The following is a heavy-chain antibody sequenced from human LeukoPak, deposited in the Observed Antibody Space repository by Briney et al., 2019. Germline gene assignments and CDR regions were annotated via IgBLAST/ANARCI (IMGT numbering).Heavy chain of an antibody. J-gene: IGHJ6*02. Sequence: PGGSLRLSCAASKFIFSNYWMSWVRQAPGKGLEWVAYIKKTGSETYYVDSVKGRFTITRDNARNSLFLQMNSLRAEDTAVYYCARDHRAIAVAGTGIYYYYGMDVWGQGTTVTVSS. CDR1: KFIFSNYW. D-gene: IGHD6-19*01. V-gene: IGHV3-7*01. CDR2: IKKTGSET. CDR3: ARDHRAIAVAGTGIYYYYGMDV.